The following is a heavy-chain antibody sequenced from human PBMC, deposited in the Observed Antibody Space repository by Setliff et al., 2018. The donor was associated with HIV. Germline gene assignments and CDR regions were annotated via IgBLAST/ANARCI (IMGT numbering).Heavy chain of an antibody. V-gene: IGHV4-39*02. CDR2: VYYSGNT. J-gene: IGHJ4*02. D-gene: IGHD1-26*01. CDR1: GGPISSMTDY. Sequence: PSATLSLTCSVSGGPISSMTDYWGWIRQPPGKGLEWIGSVYYSGNTYSSPSLKSRVTTSVDTSKNQFSLKLSSVTAADTAVYYCARDGGSYYGDYWGQGTLVTVSS. CDR3: ARDGGSYYGDY.